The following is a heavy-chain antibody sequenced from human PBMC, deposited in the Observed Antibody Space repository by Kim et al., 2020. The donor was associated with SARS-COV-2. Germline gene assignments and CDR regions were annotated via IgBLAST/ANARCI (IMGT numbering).Heavy chain of an antibody. CDR2: ISYDGSNK. V-gene: IGHV3-30*18. D-gene: IGHD2-2*02. Sequence: GGSLRLSCAASGFTFSSYGMHWVRQAPGKGLEWVAVISYDGSNKYYADSVKGRFTISRDNSKNTLYLQMNSLRAEDTAVYYCAKDLQYCSSTSCYISYYGMDGWGQGTTVTVSS. CDR3: AKDLQYCSSTSCYISYYGMDG. J-gene: IGHJ6*02. CDR1: GFTFSSYG.